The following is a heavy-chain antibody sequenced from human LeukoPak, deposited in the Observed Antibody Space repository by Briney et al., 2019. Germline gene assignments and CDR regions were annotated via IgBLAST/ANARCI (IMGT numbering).Heavy chain of an antibody. CDR1: GGSISSYS. V-gene: IGHV4-4*07. CDR3: AREGSAFDI. Sequence: SGTLSLTCTVSGGSISSYSWSWIRQPAGKGLEWIGPIFASGSTKYNPSLKSRVTMSVETSKKQFSLKLSSVTAADTAVYYCAREGSAFDIWGQGTMVTVSS. CDR2: IFASGST. J-gene: IGHJ3*02.